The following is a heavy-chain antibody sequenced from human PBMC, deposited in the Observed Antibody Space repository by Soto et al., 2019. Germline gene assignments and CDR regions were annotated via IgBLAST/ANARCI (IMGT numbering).Heavy chain of an antibody. J-gene: IGHJ4*02. CDR3: AIFLVGTGGSSGWPWYFDC. CDR2: ISGSGGTT. V-gene: IGHV3-23*01. D-gene: IGHD6-25*01. Sequence: PGGSLRLSCAASGFTFNNYAMSWVRQAPGQGLGWVSAISGSGGTTSYAEPVKSRFTNSRANTNNTQYLQKNSLRAEDTAVYYCAIFLVGTGGSSGWPWYFDCWGQGGLVTVSS. CDR1: GFTFNNYA.